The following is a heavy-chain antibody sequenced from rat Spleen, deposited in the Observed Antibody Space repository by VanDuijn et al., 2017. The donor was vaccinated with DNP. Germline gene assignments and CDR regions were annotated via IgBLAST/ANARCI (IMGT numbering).Heavy chain of an antibody. V-gene: IGHV5S10*01. J-gene: IGHJ2*01. CDR2: ISYDGSIT. Sequence: EVQLVESGGGLVQPGRSLKLSCAASGFTFSDYNMAWVRQAPNKGLEWVATISYDGSITHYRDSVKGRFTISRDNAKNTLYLQMDSLKSEDTATYYCARPDAWGQGVMVTVSS. CDR1: GFTFSDYN. CDR3: ARPDA.